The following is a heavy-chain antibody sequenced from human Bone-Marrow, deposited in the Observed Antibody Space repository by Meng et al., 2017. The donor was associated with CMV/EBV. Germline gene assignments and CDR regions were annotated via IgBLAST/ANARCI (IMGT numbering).Heavy chain of an antibody. Sequence: SETLSLTCTVSGYSISSGYYWGWIRQPPGKGLEWIGEIYHSGSTNYNPSLKSRVTISVDKSKNQFSLKLSSVTAADTAVYYCARARNPYYYGMDVWGQGTTVTV. CDR3: ARARNPYYYGMDV. V-gene: IGHV4-38-2*02. CDR1: GYSISSGYY. CDR2: IYHSGST. J-gene: IGHJ6*02.